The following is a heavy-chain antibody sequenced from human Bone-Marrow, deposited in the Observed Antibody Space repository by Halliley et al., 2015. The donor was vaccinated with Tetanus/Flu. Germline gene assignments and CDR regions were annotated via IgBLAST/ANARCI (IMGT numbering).Heavy chain of an antibody. D-gene: IGHD7-27*01. CDR2: IYYKGTT. CDR3: VRGRVPNGGFDY. V-gene: IGHV4-59*09. J-gene: IGHJ4*02. Sequence: LEWIGYIYYKGTTFSKPPLKSRVTILVHSSRNQCSLRLSSVTPADAAVYSCVRGRVPNGGFDYWGQGTLVTVSS.